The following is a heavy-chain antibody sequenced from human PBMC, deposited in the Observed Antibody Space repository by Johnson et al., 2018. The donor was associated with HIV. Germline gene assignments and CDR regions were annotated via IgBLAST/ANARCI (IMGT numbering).Heavy chain of an antibody. V-gene: IGHV3-30*03. CDR1: GFTFSNHA. CDR2: MSYDGGST. D-gene: IGHD6-19*01. J-gene: IGHJ3*02. Sequence: VQLVESGGGVVQPGRSLRLSCAASGFTFSNHAFYWVRQAPGKGLAWVAVMSYDGGSTYYANSVKGRFTISRDNSKNTLYLQMGSLRAEDMAVYYCARGGQWLVLGAFDIWGQGTMVTVSS. CDR3: ARGGQWLVLGAFDI.